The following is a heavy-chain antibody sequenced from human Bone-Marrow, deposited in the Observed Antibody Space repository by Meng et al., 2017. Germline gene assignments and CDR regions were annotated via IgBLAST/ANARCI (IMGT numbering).Heavy chain of an antibody. D-gene: IGHD2-15*01. CDR1: GGSLISVGYS. V-gene: IGHV4-31*01. J-gene: IGHJ5*02. CDR2: IYYSGST. CDR3: ARGRRGYCSGGSCYHSNWFDP. Sequence: QVTRAGWGPGRVKPSQPLALPCTVSGGSLISVGYSWSWIRQHPGKGLEWIGYIYYSGSTYYNPSLKSLVTISVDTSKNQFSLKLSSVTAADTAVYYCARGRRGYCSGGSCYHSNWFDPWGQGTLVTVSS.